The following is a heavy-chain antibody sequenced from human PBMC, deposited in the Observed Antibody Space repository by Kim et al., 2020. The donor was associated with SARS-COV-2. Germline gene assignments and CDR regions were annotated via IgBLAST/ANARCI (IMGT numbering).Heavy chain of an antibody. CDR1: WFTVSSNY. Sequence: GGSLRLSCAASWFTVSSNYMSWVRQAPGKGLEWVSVIYSGGSTYYADSVKGRFTISRDNSKNTLYLQMNSLRAEDTAVYYCARDLYSGYDFHGMDVWGQGTTVTVSS. J-gene: IGHJ6*02. V-gene: IGHV3-53*01. CDR2: IYSGGST. D-gene: IGHD5-12*01. CDR3: ARDLYSGYDFHGMDV.